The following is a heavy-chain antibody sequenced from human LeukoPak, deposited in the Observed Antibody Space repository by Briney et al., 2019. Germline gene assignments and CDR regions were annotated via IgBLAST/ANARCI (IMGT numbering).Heavy chain of an antibody. J-gene: IGHJ4*02. CDR2: IKQDGSEK. Sequence: GGSLRLSCAASGFTFSSYWVSWVRQAPGKGLEWVANIKQDGSEKYYVDSVKGRFTISRGNAKNSLYLQMNSLRAEDTAVYYCARGDQITMVRGVTPFDYWGQGTLVTVSS. V-gene: IGHV3-7*01. D-gene: IGHD3-10*01. CDR3: ARGDQITMVRGVTPFDY. CDR1: GFTFSSYW.